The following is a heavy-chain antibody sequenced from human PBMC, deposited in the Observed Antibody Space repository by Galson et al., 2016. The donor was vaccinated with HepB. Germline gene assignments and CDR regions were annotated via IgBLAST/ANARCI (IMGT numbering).Heavy chain of an antibody. J-gene: IGHJ4*01. CDR3: ASDRDYSFNY. V-gene: IGHV3-48*02. CDR2: IGAGST. Sequence: SLRLSCAASGFSFNTYTMNWVRQAPGKGLEWISYIGAGSTYYADSVNGRFTISRDNAKNSLYLQMNSLRDEDTAVYYCASDRDYSFNYWGQGTLVTVSS. CDR1: GFSFNTYT. D-gene: IGHD4-11*01.